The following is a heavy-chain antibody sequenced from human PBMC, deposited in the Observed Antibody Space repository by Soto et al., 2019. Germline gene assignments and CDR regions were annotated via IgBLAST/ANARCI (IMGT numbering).Heavy chain of an antibody. CDR2: IYYSGST. Sequence: SETLSLTCTVSGGSISSYYWSWIRQPPGKGLEWIGYIYYSGSTNYNPSLKSRVTISVDTSKNQFSLKLSSVTAADTAVYYCARHGRQDFWSGYHTIGFDPWGQGTLVTVSS. CDR3: ARHGRQDFWSGYHTIGFDP. CDR1: GGSISSYY. V-gene: IGHV4-59*08. J-gene: IGHJ5*02. D-gene: IGHD3-3*01.